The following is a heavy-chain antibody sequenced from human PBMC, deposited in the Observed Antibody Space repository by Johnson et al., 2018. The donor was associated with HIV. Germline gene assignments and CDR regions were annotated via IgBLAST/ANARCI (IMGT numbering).Heavy chain of an antibody. D-gene: IGHD6-19*01. V-gene: IGHV3-20*04. CDR2: INWNGGSS. CDR1: GFTFDDYG. CDR3: ARELVLYSSGWYAPDAFDI. Sequence: VQLVESGGGVVRPGGSLRLSCEASGFTFDDYGMSWVRQAPGKGLEWVSGINWNGGSSGYGDSVKGRFTISRDNAKHTLYLQMNSLRAEDTAVYYCARELVLYSSGWYAPDAFDIWGQGTMVTVSS. J-gene: IGHJ3*02.